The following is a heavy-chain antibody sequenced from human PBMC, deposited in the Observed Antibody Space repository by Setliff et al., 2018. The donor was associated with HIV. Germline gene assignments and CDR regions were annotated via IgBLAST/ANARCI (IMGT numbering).Heavy chain of an antibody. CDR2: IYTSGST. D-gene: IGHD3-16*02. CDR1: GDSISTYC. J-gene: IGHJ6*03. V-gene: IGHV4-4*09. Sequence: SETLSLTCTVSGDSISTYCWTWIRQPPGKGLEWIGNIYTSGSTNYNPSLKSRVTISVDTSKNQFSLKLRSVTSADTAVYDCARLVGYYRWDNATYYYMDVWGKGTTVTFSS. CDR3: ARLVGYYRWDNATYYYMDV.